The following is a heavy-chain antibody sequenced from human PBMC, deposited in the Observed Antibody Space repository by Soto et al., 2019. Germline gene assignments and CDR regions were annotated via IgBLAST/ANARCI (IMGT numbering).Heavy chain of an antibody. D-gene: IGHD5-18*01. J-gene: IGHJ4*02. CDR3: AKDLEVQLWLRDPPYFDY. Sequence: EVQLLESGGDLVQPGGSLRLSCAASGFTFSSYAMSWVRQAPGKGLEWVSAISGSGGSAYYADSVKGRFTISRDNSKNTLYLQMNSLRAEDTAVYYCAKDLEVQLWLRDPPYFDYWGQGTLVTVSS. V-gene: IGHV3-23*01. CDR2: ISGSGGSA. CDR1: GFTFSSYA.